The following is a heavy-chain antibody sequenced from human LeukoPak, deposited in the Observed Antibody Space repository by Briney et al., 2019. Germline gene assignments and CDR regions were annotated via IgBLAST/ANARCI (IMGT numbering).Heavy chain of an antibody. J-gene: IGHJ5*02. CDR2: IGTAGDT. D-gene: IGHD6-19*01. CDR3: ASFGTPWLGFDP. Sequence: PGGSLRLSCAASGFTFSSYDMHWVRQATGKGLEWVSAIGTAGDTYYPGSVKGRFTISRENAKNSLYLQMNSLRAEDTAVYYCASFGTPWLGFDPWGQETLVTVSS. CDR1: GFTFSSYD. V-gene: IGHV3-13*01.